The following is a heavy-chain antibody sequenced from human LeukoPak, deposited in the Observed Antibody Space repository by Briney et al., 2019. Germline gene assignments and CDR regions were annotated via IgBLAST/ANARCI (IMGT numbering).Heavy chain of an antibody. V-gene: IGHV3-48*01. CDR2: TSSDGKTT. CDR1: GFTFTDYS. J-gene: IGHJ6*02. D-gene: IGHD6-13*01. Sequence: GGSLRLSCAASGFTFTDYSMNWVRQAPGWGLECITYTSSDGKTTWYADSVKGRLTISRENAKNSLYLQMNSLRAGDTAVYYCARGPSSSWSKTTYYGMDVWGQGTTVTVSS. CDR3: ARGPSSSWSKTTYYGMDV.